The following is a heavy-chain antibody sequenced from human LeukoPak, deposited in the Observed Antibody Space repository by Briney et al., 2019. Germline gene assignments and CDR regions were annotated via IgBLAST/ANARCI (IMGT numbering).Heavy chain of an antibody. J-gene: IGHJ3*02. Sequence: SETLSLTCTVSGGSISSYYWSWIRQPPGKGLEWIGYIYYSGSTNYNPSLKSRVTISVDTSKNQFSLKLSSVTAADTAVYYCARTQPGTGAFDIRGQGTMVTVSS. V-gene: IGHV4-59*01. CDR2: IYYSGST. CDR1: GGSISSYY. CDR3: ARTQPGTGAFDI. D-gene: IGHD1-1*01.